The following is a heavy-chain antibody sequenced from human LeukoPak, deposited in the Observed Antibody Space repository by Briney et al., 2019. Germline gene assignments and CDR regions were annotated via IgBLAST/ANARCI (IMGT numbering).Heavy chain of an antibody. CDR1: GGSISSYY. V-gene: IGHV4-59*08. Sequence: PSETLSLTCTVSGGSISSYYWSWIRQPPGKGLEWIGYIYYSGSTNYNPSLKSRVTISVDTSKNQFSLKLSSVTAADTAVYYCAGYSSSWYLYGMDVWGQGTTVTVSS. CDR2: IYYSGST. J-gene: IGHJ6*02. D-gene: IGHD6-13*01. CDR3: AGYSSSWYLYGMDV.